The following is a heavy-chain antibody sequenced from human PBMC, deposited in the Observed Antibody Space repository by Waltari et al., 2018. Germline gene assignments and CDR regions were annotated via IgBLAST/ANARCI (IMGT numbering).Heavy chain of an antibody. J-gene: IGHJ4*02. CDR3: AKSHPPTPY. CDR2: LYSGDST. V-gene: IGHV3-53*01. D-gene: IGHD2-15*01. Sequence: EVQLVESGGGLIQPGGSLRRSCTASGFTISSNAMSWVRQAPGKGLEWVSVLYSGDSTFYTDSVKGRFTISRDNSKNTLYLQMNSLRVDDSAVYYCAKSHPPTPYWGQGTLVTVSS. CDR1: GFTISSNA.